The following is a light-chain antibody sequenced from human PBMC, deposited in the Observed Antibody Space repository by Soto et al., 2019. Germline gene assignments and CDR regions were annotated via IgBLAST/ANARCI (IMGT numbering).Light chain of an antibody. Sequence: DIVMMQSPDSLAVSLGETATINCRSSQSVFHSFNTKNFLAWYQQKPGQPPKLLIYWASTRESGVPDRFVGSGSGTDFTLTITSLQAEDVAVYYCQPYYFTPPAFGQGTKVEI. CDR2: WAS. CDR1: QSVFHSFNTKNF. V-gene: IGKV4-1*01. CDR3: QPYYFTPPA. J-gene: IGKJ1*01.